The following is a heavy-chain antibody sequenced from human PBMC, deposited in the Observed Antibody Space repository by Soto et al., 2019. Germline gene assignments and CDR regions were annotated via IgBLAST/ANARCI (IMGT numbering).Heavy chain of an antibody. D-gene: IGHD6-13*01. V-gene: IGHV3-48*02. CDR1: GFTFSSYS. J-gene: IGHJ6*02. Sequence: GGSLRLSCAASGFTFSSYSMNWVRQAPGKGLEWVSYISSSSSTIYYADSVKGRFTISRDNAKNSLYLQMNSLRDEDTAVYYCARDSSSSWYEFYGTDVWGQGTTVTVSS. CDR2: ISSSSSTI. CDR3: ARDSSSSWYEFYGTDV.